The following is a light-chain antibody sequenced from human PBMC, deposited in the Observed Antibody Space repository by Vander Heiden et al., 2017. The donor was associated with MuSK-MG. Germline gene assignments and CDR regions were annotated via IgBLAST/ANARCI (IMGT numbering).Light chain of an antibody. V-gene: IGKV1-NL1*01. Sequence: IQMTQSPSSLSPSVGDRVTIACRASQGVSNSLAGYQQKPGKAPKLLLYDASRVESGVPSRFSGSASGTDYTITTSSLQPEDFATYYCQQDDSTPFTFGPGTKVDIK. CDR2: DAS. CDR3: QQDDSTPFT. J-gene: IGKJ3*01. CDR1: QGVSNS.